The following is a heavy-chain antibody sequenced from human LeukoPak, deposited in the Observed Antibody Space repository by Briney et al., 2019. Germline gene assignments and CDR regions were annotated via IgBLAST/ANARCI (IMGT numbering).Heavy chain of an antibody. Sequence: SDTLSLTCAVYGGSFSGYYWSWIRQPPGKGLEWIGEINHSGSTNYNPSLKSRVTISVDTSKNQFSLKLSSVTAADTAVYYCARGNRYSYGSIDYWGQGTLVTVSS. D-gene: IGHD5-18*01. CDR2: INHSGST. J-gene: IGHJ4*02. CDR1: GGSFSGYY. CDR3: ARGNRYSYGSIDY. V-gene: IGHV4-34*01.